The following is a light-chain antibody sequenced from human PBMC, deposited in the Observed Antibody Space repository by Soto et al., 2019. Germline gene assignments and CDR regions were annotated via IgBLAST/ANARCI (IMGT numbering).Light chain of an antibody. J-gene: IGKJ5*01. CDR2: DAS. Sequence: EIVLTQSPATLSLSPGERATLSCRASQSVSSYLAWYKQKPGQAPRLLIYDASYRDTGIPARVSGSGSGTDVTLTISSLEPEDFAVYDCQQYNNWPLTFGQGTRLEIK. V-gene: IGKV3-11*01. CDR3: QQYNNWPLT. CDR1: QSVSSY.